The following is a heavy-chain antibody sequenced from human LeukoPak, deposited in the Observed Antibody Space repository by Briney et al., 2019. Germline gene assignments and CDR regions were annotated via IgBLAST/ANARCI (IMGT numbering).Heavy chain of an antibody. V-gene: IGHV3-74*01. CDR3: ARYGGYSGWTAFDY. J-gene: IGHJ4*02. CDR1: GFTFSSYW. Sequence: GGSLRLSCAASGFTFSSYWMHWVRQAPGKGLVWVSRIHIDGGSTTYADSVKGRFTISRDNAKNTLYLQMNSLRSEDTAVYYWARYGGYSGWTAFDYWGEGTLVTVSS. D-gene: IGHD6-19*01. CDR2: IHIDGGST.